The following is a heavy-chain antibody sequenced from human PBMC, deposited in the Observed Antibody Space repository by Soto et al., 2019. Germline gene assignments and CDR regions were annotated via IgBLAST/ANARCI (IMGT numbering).Heavy chain of an antibody. CDR2: IKSKTDGGTT. CDR1: SNAW. D-gene: IGHD3-22*01. CDR3: TTPTHSSGFDY. J-gene: IGHJ4*02. V-gene: IGHV3-15*07. Sequence: SNAWMNWVRQAPGKGLEWVGRIKSKTDGGTTDYAAPVKGRFTISRDDSKNTLYLQMNSLKTEDTAVYYCTTPTHSSGFDYWGQGTLVTVSS.